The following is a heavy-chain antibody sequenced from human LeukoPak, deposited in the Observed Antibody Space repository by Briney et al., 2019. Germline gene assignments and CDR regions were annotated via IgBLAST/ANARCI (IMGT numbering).Heavy chain of an antibody. D-gene: IGHD1-1*01. CDR2: IYYSGST. J-gene: IGHJ4*02. CDR3: ARLINWEFDY. CDR1: GGSISSSSYY. V-gene: IGHV4-39*01. Sequence: SETLSLTCTVSGGSISSSSYYWGWIRQPPGKGLGWIGSIYYSGSTYYNPSLRSRVTISVDTSKNQFSLKLSSVTAADTAVYYCARLINWEFDYWGQGTLVTVSS.